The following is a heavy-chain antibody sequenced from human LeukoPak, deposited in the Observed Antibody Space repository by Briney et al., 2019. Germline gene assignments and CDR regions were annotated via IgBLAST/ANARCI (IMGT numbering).Heavy chain of an antibody. V-gene: IGHV1-18*01. CDR2: ISAYNGNT. CDR3: AREGFGTGNYYYGMDV. J-gene: IGHJ6*02. CDR1: GYTFTSYG. D-gene: IGHD3-10*01. Sequence: GASVKVSCKASGYTFTSYGISWVRQAPGQGLEWMGWISAYNGNTNYAQKLQARVTMTTDTSTSTAYMELRSLRSDDTAVYYCAREGFGTGNYYYGMDVWGQGTTVTVSS.